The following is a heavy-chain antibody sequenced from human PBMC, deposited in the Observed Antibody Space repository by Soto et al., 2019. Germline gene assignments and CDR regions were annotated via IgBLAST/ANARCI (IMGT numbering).Heavy chain of an antibody. CDR1: GFTFSSYW. J-gene: IGHJ4*02. V-gene: IGHV3-7*01. CDR3: ARDPMVVAATYFAF. CDR2: IKQDGSEK. Sequence: GGSLRLSCAASGFTFSSYWMSWVRQAPGKGLEWVANIKQDGSEKFYVDSVKGRFTISRDNAKNSLYLHMNSLRAEDTAVYYCARDPMVVAATYFAFRGQGALVTVSS. D-gene: IGHD2-15*01.